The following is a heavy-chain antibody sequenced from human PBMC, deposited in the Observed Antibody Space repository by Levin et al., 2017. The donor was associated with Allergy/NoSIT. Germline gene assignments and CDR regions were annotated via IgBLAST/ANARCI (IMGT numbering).Heavy chain of an antibody. CDR1: GLTFSDHF. J-gene: IGHJ4*02. CDR2: IRNKANRFTT. CDR3: VRVEGIAARPDY. D-gene: IGHD6-6*01. V-gene: IGHV3-72*01. Sequence: GGSLRLSCVASGLTFSDHFMDWVRQAPGKGLEWLGRIRNKANRFTTEYAASVRGRFSISRDDSKNSVYLQMNTLKSEDTAIYYCVRVEGIAARPDYWGQGTLVTVSS.